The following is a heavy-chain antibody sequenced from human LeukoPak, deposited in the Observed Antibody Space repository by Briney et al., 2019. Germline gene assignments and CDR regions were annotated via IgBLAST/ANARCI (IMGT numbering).Heavy chain of an antibody. V-gene: IGHV3-72*01. D-gene: IGHD2/OR15-2a*01. J-gene: IGHJ4*02. CDR3: GRAFHGGTYYDDY. CDR2: ISNKATGYTT. Sequence: PGGSLRLSCAASGFTFSDHYMDWVRQAPGKGLEWVGRISNKATGYTTEYAASVKGRFTISRDDSENSLYLQMNSLKTDDTAVYYCGRAFHGGTYYDDYWGQGTLVTVSS. CDR1: GFTFSDHY.